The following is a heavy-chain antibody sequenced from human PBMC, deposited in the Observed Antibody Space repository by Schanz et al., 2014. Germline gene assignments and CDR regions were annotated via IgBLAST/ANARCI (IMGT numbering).Heavy chain of an antibody. CDR3: AGAFDSSGYYFDY. CDR1: GYTFTTYY. V-gene: IGHV1-46*03. D-gene: IGHD3-22*01. CDR2: INPSGGST. Sequence: QVQLLQSGAEVKKPGASMKVSCKASGYTFTTYYMLWVRQAPGQGLEWMGIINPSGGSTRYGQKFQGRITVTTDTSTSTVYMELSGLRSEDTAVYYCAGAFDSSGYYFDYWGQGTLVNVSS. J-gene: IGHJ4*02.